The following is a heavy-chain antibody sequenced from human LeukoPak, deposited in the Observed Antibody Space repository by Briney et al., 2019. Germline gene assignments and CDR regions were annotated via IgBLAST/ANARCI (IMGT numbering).Heavy chain of an antibody. J-gene: IGHJ5*02. CDR2: ISGSGGGT. V-gene: IGHV3-23*01. D-gene: IGHD5-12*01. CDR1: GFTFSTFA. CDR3: AKAFSAYENWPPNWFDP. Sequence: PGGSLRLSCAASGFTFSTFAMSWVRQAPWKGLEWVSAISGSGGGTYYADSVKGRLTISRDNSKNTLYLQMSSLRAEDTAVYYCAKAFSAYENWPPNWFDPWGQGTLVTVSS.